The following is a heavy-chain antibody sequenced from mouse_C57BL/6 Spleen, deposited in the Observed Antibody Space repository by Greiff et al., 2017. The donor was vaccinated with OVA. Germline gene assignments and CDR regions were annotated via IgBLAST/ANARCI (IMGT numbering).Heavy chain of an antibody. CDR1: GYAFSSYW. J-gene: IGHJ1*03. Sequence: VQLQQSGAELVKPGASVKISCKASGYAFSSYWMNWVKQRPGQGLEWIGQIYPGDGDTNYNGKFKGKATLTADKSSSTAYMQLSSLTSEDSAVYFCAREDDGRRYFDVWGTGTTVTVSS. V-gene: IGHV1-80*01. CDR2: IYPGDGDT. D-gene: IGHD2-12*01. CDR3: AREDDGRRYFDV.